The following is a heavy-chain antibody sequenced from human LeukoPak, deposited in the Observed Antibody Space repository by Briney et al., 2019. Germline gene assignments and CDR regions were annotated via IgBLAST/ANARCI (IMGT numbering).Heavy chain of an antibody. D-gene: IGHD2-2*01. J-gene: IGHJ6*03. CDR1: GYTFTSYG. CDR2: ISAYNGNT. CDR3: ARDVRVVVPAAIGYYYYYYMDV. V-gene: IGHV1-18*01. Sequence: ASVKVSCKASGYTFTSYGISWVRQAPGQGLEWMGWISAYNGNTNYAQKLQGRVTMTTDTSTSTAYMELSSLRSEDTAVYYCARDVRVVVPAAIGYYYYYYMDVWGKGTTVTVSS.